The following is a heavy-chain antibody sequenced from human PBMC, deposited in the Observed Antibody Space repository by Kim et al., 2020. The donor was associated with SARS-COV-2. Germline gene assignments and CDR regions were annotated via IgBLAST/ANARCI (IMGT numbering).Heavy chain of an antibody. CDR2: IKQDGSEK. J-gene: IGHJ4*02. D-gene: IGHD6-6*01. CDR3: ARVYRSSSGRAADY. CDR1: GFTFSNYW. V-gene: IGHV3-7*01. Sequence: GGSLRLSCAASGFTFSNYWMTWVRQAPGKGLEWVANIKQDGSEKQYVDSVKGRYTVSRDNAKNSLYLQMNSLRDEDTAVYYCARVYRSSSGRAADYWGQGTLVIVSS.